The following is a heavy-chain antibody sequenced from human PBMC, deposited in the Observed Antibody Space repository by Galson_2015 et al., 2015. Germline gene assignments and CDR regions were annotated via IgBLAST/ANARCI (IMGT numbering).Heavy chain of an antibody. Sequence: SLRLSCAASGFTFTTYAMTWVRQAPGKGLEWVSTISEGSGNTYYADSVKGRFTISRDNSKNTVFLHMNSLRVEDTAVYYCAKGSSWISPFDYWGQGSLVTVSS. J-gene: IGHJ4*02. V-gene: IGHV3-23*01. CDR3: AKGSSWISPFDY. CDR1: GFTFTTYA. CDR2: ISEGSGNT. D-gene: IGHD2-2*03.